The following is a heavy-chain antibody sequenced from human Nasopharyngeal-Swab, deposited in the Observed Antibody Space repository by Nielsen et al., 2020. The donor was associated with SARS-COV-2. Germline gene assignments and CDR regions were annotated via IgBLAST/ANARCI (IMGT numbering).Heavy chain of an antibody. CDR3: ASSIVVVVAALDAFDI. D-gene: IGHD2-15*01. CDR1: GFTVSSNY. CDR2: IYSGGST. J-gene: IGHJ3*02. Sequence: GGSLRLTCAASGFTVSSNYMSWVRQAPGKGLERVSVIYSGGSTYYADSVKGRFTISRDDSKNTLYLQMNSLRAADTAVYYCASSIVVVVAALDAFDIWGQGTMVTASS. V-gene: IGHV3-66*01.